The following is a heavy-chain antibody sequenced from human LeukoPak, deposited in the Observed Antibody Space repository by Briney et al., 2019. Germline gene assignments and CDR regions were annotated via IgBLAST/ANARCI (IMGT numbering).Heavy chain of an antibody. J-gene: IGHJ4*02. D-gene: IGHD6-13*01. CDR1: GFTFSDYY. CDR2: ISSSGGST. CDR3: GKDRKEDRYSSSWLFFFGNY. V-gene: IGHV3-11*01. Sequence: GGSLRLSCAASGFTFSDYYMSWIRQAPGKGLEWVSYISSSGGSTYYADSVKGRFTISRDNSKNTLYLQMNSLRAEDTAVYYCGKDRKEDRYSSSWLFFFGNYWGQGTLVTVSS.